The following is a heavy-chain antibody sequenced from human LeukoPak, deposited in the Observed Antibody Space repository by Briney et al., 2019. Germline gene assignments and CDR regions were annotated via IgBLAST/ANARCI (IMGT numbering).Heavy chain of an antibody. Sequence: GGSLRLSCAVSGFTFSSYSMNWVRQAPGKGLEWVSYISSSGSTIYYADSVKGRFTISRDNAKNSLYLQMNSLRDEDTAVYYCARDSAFCGGDCYPLDSWGQGTLVTVSS. CDR2: ISSSGSTI. D-gene: IGHD2-21*02. CDR3: ARDSAFCGGDCYPLDS. CDR1: GFTFSSYS. J-gene: IGHJ4*02. V-gene: IGHV3-48*02.